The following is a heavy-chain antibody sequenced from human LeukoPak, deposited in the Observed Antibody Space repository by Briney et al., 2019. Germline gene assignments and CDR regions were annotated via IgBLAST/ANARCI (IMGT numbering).Heavy chain of an antibody. CDR2: IYTSGST. CDR3: ARVWQLVGGDY. Sequence: SQTLSLTCTVSGGSISSGSYYWSWIRQPAGKGLEWIGRIYTSGSTNYNPSLKSRVTISVDTSKNQLSLKLSSVTAADTAVYYCARVWQLVGGDYWGQGTLVTVSS. CDR1: GGSISSGSYY. V-gene: IGHV4-61*02. D-gene: IGHD6-6*01. J-gene: IGHJ4*02.